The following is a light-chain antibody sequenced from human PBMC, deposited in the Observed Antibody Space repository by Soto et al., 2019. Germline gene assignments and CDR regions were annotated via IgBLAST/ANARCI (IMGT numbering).Light chain of an antibody. J-gene: IGLJ2*01. CDR2: DVS. CDR3: ISYLTNNVA. V-gene: IGLV2-14*03. Sequence: QSALTQPASVSGSLGQSITISCTGTSGDVGTYDYVSWYQQQPGKAPKLMIFDVSSRPSGISTRFSGSKSGNTASLTISGLQAEDESDYYCISYLTNNVAFGGGTKFTVL. CDR1: SGDVGTYDY.